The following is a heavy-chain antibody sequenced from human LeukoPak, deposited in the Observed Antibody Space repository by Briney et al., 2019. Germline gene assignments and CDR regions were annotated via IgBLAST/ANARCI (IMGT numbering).Heavy chain of an antibody. D-gene: IGHD3-22*01. V-gene: IGHV5-51*01. Sequence: GKSLKISCKGSGYSFTSYWIGWVRQMPGKGLEWMGIIYPGDSGTRYSPSFQGQVTISADKSISTAHLQWSSLKASDTAMYYCARRGTMIAGWFDPWGQGTLVTVSS. J-gene: IGHJ5*02. CDR2: IYPGDSGT. CDR3: ARRGTMIAGWFDP. CDR1: GYSFTSYW.